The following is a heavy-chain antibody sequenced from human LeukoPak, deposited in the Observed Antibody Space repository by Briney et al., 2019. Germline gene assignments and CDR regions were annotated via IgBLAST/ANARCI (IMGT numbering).Heavy chain of an antibody. Sequence: ASETLSLTCTVSGGSISSSSYYWGWIRQPPGKGLEWIGSIYYSGSTYYNPSLKSRVTIPVDTSKNQFSLKLSSVTAADTAVYYCARYYYGSGSYRWFDPWGQGTLVTVSS. CDR3: ARYYYGSGSYRWFDP. CDR1: GGSISSSSYY. V-gene: IGHV4-39*01. D-gene: IGHD3-10*01. CDR2: IYYSGST. J-gene: IGHJ5*02.